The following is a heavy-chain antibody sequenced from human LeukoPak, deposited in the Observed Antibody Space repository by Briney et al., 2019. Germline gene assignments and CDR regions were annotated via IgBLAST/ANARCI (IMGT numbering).Heavy chain of an antibody. J-gene: IGHJ2*01. D-gene: IGHD3-10*01. V-gene: IGHV1-18*01. Sequence: GASVKVSCKASGYTFTSYSISWVRQAPGQGLEWMGWISAYNGNTNYAQKLQGRVTMTTDTSTSTAYMELRSLRSDDTAVYYCARRGSGSYYSVLDLWGRGTLVTVSS. CDR2: ISAYNGNT. CDR3: ARRGSGSYYSVLDL. CDR1: GYTFTSYS.